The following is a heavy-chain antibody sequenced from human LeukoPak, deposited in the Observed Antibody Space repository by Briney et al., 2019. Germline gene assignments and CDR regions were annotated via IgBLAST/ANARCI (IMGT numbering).Heavy chain of an antibody. CDR2: ISVSGGST. CDR3: AKDGRGFDY. Sequence: GGSLRLSCAASGFAFNKYGMSWVRHAPGKGLEWVSLISVSGGSTYSADSVKGRFTISRDNSKNTLYLQMNSLRAEDTAVYCAKDGRGFDYWGQGTLVTVSS. CDR1: GFAFNKYG. V-gene: IGHV3-23*01. J-gene: IGHJ4*02. D-gene: IGHD5-12*01.